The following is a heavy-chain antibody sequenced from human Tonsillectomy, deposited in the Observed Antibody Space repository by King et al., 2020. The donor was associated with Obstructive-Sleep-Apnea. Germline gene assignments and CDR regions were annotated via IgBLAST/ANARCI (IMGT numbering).Heavy chain of an antibody. J-gene: IGHJ4*02. CDR2: IYHSGCT. D-gene: IGHD2/OR15-2a*01. V-gene: IGHV4-4*02. CDR1: GGSISSTNW. Sequence: VQLQESGPGLVKPSRTLSLTCAVSGGSISSTNWCSWVCQPPGKRLEWIGAIYHSGCTNYNPSHKNRVTISIDKSENEFSLKLTSMTAADTAVYYCASGNSTSPGYWGQGTLVTVSS. CDR3: ASGNSTSPGY.